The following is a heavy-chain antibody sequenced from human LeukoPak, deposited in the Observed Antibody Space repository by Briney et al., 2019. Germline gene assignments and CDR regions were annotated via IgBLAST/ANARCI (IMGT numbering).Heavy chain of an antibody. D-gene: IGHD2-2*01. Sequence: PGGSLRLSCAASGFTFSSYAMSWVRQAPGEGLEWVSAISGSGGSTYYADSVKGRFTISRDTAKNSVYLQMNSLRAEDTAVYYCARKGQLPVTTFDYWGQGTLVTVSS. CDR2: ISGSGGST. CDR3: ARKGQLPVTTFDY. J-gene: IGHJ4*02. CDR1: GFTFSSYA. V-gene: IGHV3-23*01.